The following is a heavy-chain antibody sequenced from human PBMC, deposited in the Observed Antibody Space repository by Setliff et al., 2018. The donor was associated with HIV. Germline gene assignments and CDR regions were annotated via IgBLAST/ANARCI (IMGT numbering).Heavy chain of an antibody. D-gene: IGHD1-26*01. CDR3: ASGSPFDGFDM. Sequence: SETLSLTCTVSGGSMSTHYSSWIRQTPGKGLEWIGHIYTTGSTHYNPSLRSRFTRSIDTSKSHFSLRLKSVTAADTALYYCASGSPFDGFDMWGQGTMVTVSS. CDR2: IYTTGST. CDR1: GGSMSTHY. J-gene: IGHJ3*02. V-gene: IGHV4-59*11.